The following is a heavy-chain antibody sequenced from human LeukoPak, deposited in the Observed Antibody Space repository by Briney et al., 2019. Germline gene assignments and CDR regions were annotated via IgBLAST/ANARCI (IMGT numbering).Heavy chain of an antibody. CDR2: ISYDGSNK. J-gene: IGHJ5*02. CDR3: AWELLLS. Sequence: PGGSLRLSCAASGFTFSSYAMHWVRQAPGKGLEWVAVISYDGSNKYYADSVKGRFTISRDNSKNTLYLQMNSLRAEDTAVYYCAWELLLSWGQGTLVTVSS. D-gene: IGHD1-26*01. V-gene: IGHV3-30-3*01. CDR1: GFTFSSYA.